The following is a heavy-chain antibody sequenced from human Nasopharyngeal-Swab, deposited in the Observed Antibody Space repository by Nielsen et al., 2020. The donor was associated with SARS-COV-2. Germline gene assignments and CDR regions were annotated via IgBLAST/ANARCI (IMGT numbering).Heavy chain of an antibody. V-gene: IGHV3-30-3*01. CDR2: ISYDGSNK. Sequence: GGSLRLSCAASGFTFSSYAMHWVRQAPGKGLEWVAVISYDGSNKYYADSVKGRFTISRDNSKNTLYLQMNSLRAEDTAVYYCARERVAWIVVVVAGREFAPWGQGTLVTVSS. CDR3: ARERVAWIVVVVAGREFAP. D-gene: IGHD2-15*01. CDR1: GFTFSSYA. J-gene: IGHJ5*02.